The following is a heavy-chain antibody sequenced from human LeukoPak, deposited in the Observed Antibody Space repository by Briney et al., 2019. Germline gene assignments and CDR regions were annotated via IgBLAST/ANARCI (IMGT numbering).Heavy chain of an antibody. V-gene: IGHV3-23*01. CDR2: ISGSGGYT. D-gene: IGHD5-18*01. Sequence: GGSLRLSCGASGFTFSSYGMSWVRQAPGKGLEWVSGISGSGGYTYHADSVKGRFTISRDNSKNTLYLQMNSLRAEDTAVYYCTRRDTEIDYWGQGTLVTVSS. CDR1: GFTFSSYG. CDR3: TRRDTEIDY. J-gene: IGHJ4*02.